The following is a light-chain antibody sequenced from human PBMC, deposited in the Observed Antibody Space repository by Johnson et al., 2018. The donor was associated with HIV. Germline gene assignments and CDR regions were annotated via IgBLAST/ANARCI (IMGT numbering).Light chain of an antibody. CDR3: GTWDSSLSAPV. CDR2: DNN. J-gene: IGLJ1*01. CDR1: SSNIGNNY. V-gene: IGLV1-51*01. Sequence: QSVLTQPPSVSAAPGQKVTISCSGSSSNIGNNYVSWYQQVPGTAPKLLIYDNNRRPSGTPDRFSGSKSGTSATLAITGLQPGDEADYYCGTWDSSLSAPVFGTGTKVTVL.